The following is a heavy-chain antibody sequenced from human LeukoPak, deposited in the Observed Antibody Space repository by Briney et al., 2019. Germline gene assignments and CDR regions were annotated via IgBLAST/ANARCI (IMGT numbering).Heavy chain of an antibody. D-gene: IGHD3-9*01. CDR1: GYTFTGYY. CDR3: ASEGPYYDISTGYSY. CDR2: IDPNSGGT. J-gene: IGHJ4*02. V-gene: IGHV1-2*02. Sequence: ASVKVSCKASGYTFTGYYMHWVRQAPGQGLEWMGWIDPNSGGTNYAQKFQGRVTMTRDTSISTAYMELSRLRSDDTAVYYCASEGPYYDISTGYSYWGQGTLVTVSS.